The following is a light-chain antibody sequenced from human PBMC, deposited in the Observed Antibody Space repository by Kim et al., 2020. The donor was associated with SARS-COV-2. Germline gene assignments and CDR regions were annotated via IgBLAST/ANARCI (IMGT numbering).Light chain of an antibody. V-gene: IGLV3-9*01. CDR2: RDK. CDR3: QVWDSRTVV. CDR1: NIENKN. J-gene: IGLJ2*01. Sequence: SVALGQTATIPCGGNNIENKNFHWYHQRPGQAPVLVMYRDKKRPSGIPERLSGSNSGNTATLTISRVEAGDEGDYYCQVWDSRTVVFGGGTQLTVL.